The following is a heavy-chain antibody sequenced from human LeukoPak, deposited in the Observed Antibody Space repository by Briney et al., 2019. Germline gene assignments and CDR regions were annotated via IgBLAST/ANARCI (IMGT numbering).Heavy chain of an antibody. CDR2: IYYSGST. V-gene: IGHV4-59*01. J-gene: IGHJ6*03. CDR3: ARGAWQLDPGAYYYMDV. CDR1: GGSISSYY. Sequence: PSETLSLTCTVSGGSISSYYWSWIRQPPGKGLEWIGYIYYSGSTNYNPSLKSRVTISVDTSKNQFSLKLSSVTAADTAVYYCARGAWQLDPGAYYYMDVWGKGTTVTVSS. D-gene: IGHD6-13*01.